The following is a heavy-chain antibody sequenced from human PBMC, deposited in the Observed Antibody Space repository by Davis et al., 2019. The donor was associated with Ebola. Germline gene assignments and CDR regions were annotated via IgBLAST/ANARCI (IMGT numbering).Heavy chain of an antibody. CDR3: ASLRRTITGMDDAFDI. CDR1: GYSFTSYW. CDR2: IFPGDSDT. J-gene: IGHJ3*02. D-gene: IGHD1-20*01. Sequence: GESLKISCKGSGYSFTSYWIGWVRQMPGKGLEWMGIIFPGDSDTRYNPSFQGQVTISADKSITTAYLQWSGLRASDTAMYYCASLRRTITGMDDAFDIWGQGTMVTVSS. V-gene: IGHV5-51*01.